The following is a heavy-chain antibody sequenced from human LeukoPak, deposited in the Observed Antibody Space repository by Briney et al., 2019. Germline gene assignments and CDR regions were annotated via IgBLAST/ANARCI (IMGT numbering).Heavy chain of an antibody. V-gene: IGHV3-23*01. Sequence: TLRLSPTRSLFTPCRYVMNGVGPAPRQGMEWVSTLSEGGTTSYYAESVKGRFTVSRDNSQNTLYLEMNSLRGDDTALYFCAFSPLGDNYGSAYWGQGTLVIVSA. CDR3: AFSPLGDNYGSAY. D-gene: IGHD5-18*01. J-gene: IGHJ4*02. CDR2: LSEGGTTS. CDR1: LFTPCRYV.